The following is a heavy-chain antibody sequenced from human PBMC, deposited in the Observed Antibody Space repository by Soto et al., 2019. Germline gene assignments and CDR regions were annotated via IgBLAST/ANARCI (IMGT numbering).Heavy chain of an antibody. CDR3: TRDSRLWFGELYQIWYFDL. V-gene: IGHV1-2*02. Sequence: QVQLVQSGAEVKKPGASVKVSCKASGYTFTGYYMHWVRQAPGQGLEWMGWINPNSGGTNYAQKFQGRVTLTRDTSISTAYMELSRLRADDTAVYYCTRDSRLWFGELYQIWYFDLWGRGTLVTVSS. J-gene: IGHJ2*01. CDR2: INPNSGGT. D-gene: IGHD3-10*01. CDR1: GYTFTGYY.